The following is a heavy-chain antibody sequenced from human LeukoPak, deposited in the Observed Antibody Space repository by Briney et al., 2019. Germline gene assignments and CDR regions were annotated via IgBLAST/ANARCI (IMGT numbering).Heavy chain of an antibody. J-gene: IGHJ4*02. CDR1: GGSFSGYY. CDR3: ARVRSYYGSGSYYKPHHFDY. CDR2: INHSGST. V-gene: IGHV4-34*01. D-gene: IGHD3-10*01. Sequence: SETLSLTCAVYGGSFSGYYWSRIRQPPGKGLEWIGEINHSGSTNYNPSLKSRVTISVDTSKNQFSLKLSSVTAADTAVYYCARVRSYYGSGSYYKPHHFDYWGQGTLVTVSS.